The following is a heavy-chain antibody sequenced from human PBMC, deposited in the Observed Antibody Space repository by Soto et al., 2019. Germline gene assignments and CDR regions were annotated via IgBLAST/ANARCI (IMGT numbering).Heavy chain of an antibody. D-gene: IGHD3-16*01. CDR2: IYSGGST. J-gene: IGHJ2*01. CDR1: GFTVSSNY. V-gene: IGHV3-53*04. CDR3: AREGGADPCSWYFDL. Sequence: EVQLVESGGGLVQPGGSLRLSCAASGFTVSSNYMSWVRQAPGKGLEWVSVIYSGGSTYYADSVKGRFTISRHNSKNTLYLQMNSLRAEDTAVYYCAREGGADPCSWYFDLWGRGTLVTVSS.